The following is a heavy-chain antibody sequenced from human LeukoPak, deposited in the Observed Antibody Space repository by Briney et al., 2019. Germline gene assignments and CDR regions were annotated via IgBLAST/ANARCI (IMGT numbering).Heavy chain of an antibody. J-gene: IGHJ5*02. Sequence: GGSLRLSCAASGFTVSSNYMSWVRQAPGKGLEGVSVIYSGGSTYYADSVKGRFTISRDNSKNTLYLQMNSLRAEDTAVYYCARVVPAARGWFDPWGQGTLVTVSS. V-gene: IGHV3-53*01. CDR2: IYSGGST. CDR1: GFTVSSNY. D-gene: IGHD2-2*01. CDR3: ARVVPAARGWFDP.